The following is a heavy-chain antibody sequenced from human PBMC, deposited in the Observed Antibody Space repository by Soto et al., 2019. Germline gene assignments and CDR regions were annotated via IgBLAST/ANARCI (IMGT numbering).Heavy chain of an antibody. CDR2: IYHSGST. D-gene: IGHD1-26*01. CDR1: GGSISSSNW. Sequence: QVQLQESGPGLVKPSGTLSLTCAVSGGSISSSNWWSWVRQPPGKGLEWIGEIYHSGSTNYNPSLTSLVTTSVDKSKNQFSLKLSSVTAAETAVYYCARVSGSYYYGMDVWGQGTTVTVSS. CDR3: ARVSGSYYYGMDV. V-gene: IGHV4-4*02. J-gene: IGHJ6*02.